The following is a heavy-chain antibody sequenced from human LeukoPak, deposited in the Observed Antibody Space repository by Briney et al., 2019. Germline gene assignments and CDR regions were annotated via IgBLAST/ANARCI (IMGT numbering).Heavy chain of an antibody. CDR2: ICWDGGST. Sequence: HPGGSLRLSCAASGFTFDDYAMHWVRQAPGKGLEWVSLICWDGGSTYYADSVKGRFTISRDNSKNTLYLQMNSLRAEDTAVYYCAKDRRGAPLDYWGQGTLVTVSS. J-gene: IGHJ4*02. D-gene: IGHD1-26*01. CDR1: GFTFDDYA. CDR3: AKDRRGAPLDY. V-gene: IGHV3-43D*03.